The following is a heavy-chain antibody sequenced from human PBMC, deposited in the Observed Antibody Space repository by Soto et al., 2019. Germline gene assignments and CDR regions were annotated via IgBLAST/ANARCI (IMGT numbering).Heavy chain of an antibody. CDR1: GFTFSSYA. CDR2: ISGSGGST. J-gene: IGHJ4*02. Sequence: GGSLRLSCAASGFTFSSYAMSWVRQAPGKGLEWVSAISGSGGSTYYADSVKGRFTISRDNSKNTLYLQMNSLRAEDTAVYYCAKDYIVVVPAALSFTFDYWGQGTLVTVSS. V-gene: IGHV3-23*01. CDR3: AKDYIVVVPAALSFTFDY. D-gene: IGHD2-2*01.